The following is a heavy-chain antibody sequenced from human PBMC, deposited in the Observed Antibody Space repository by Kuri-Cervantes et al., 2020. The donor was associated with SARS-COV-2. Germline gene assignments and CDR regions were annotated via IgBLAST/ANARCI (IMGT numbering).Heavy chain of an antibody. J-gene: IGHJ6*02. V-gene: IGHV4-39*01. CDR1: GGSISSSSYY. Sequence: ESLKISCTVSGGSISSSSYYWGWIRQPPGKGLEWIGSIYYNGSTYYNPSLKSRVTISVDTSKNQFSLKLSSVTAADTAVYYCARHANSSSWYGYYYYYGMDVWGQGTTVTVSS. CDR3: ARHANSSSWYGYYYYYGMDV. D-gene: IGHD6-13*01. CDR2: IYYNGST.